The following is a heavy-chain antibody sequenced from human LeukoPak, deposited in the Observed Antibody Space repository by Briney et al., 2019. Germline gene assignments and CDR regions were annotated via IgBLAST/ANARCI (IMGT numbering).Heavy chain of an antibody. D-gene: IGHD1-26*01. CDR3: ARDGVVGATKWGHFHF. J-gene: IGHJ4*02. Sequence: GESLILSCAASGLTLNCYSMDRVRQAPGKGLEWVGSITTSSSYIYYADSVRGRFTISRDNAKNSLYLQMSSLRAEDTAVYYCARDGVVGATKWGHFHFWGQGTRVTVSS. V-gene: IGHV3-21*01. CDR1: GLTLNCYS. CDR2: ITTSSSYI.